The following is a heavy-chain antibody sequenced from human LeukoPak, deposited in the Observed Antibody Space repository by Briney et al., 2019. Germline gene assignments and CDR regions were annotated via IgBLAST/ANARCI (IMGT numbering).Heavy chain of an antibody. J-gene: IGHJ4*02. CDR2: IIPIFGTA. CDR1: GGTFSSYA. CDR3: ARATGGLAYCGGDCYSYFDY. Sequence: ASVKVSCKASGGTFSSYAISWVRQAPGQGLEWMGGIIPIFGTANYAQKFQGRVTITADESTSTAYMELSSLRSEDTAVYYCARATGGLAYCGGDCYSYFDYWGQGTLVTVSS. V-gene: IGHV1-69*13. D-gene: IGHD2-21*02.